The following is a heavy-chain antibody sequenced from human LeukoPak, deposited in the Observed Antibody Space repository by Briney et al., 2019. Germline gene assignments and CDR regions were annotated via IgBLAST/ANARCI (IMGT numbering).Heavy chain of an antibody. CDR2: INNSGST. CDR1: GGSFSGYY. CDR3: ARGFSAIFTGYSFDY. V-gene: IGHV4-34*01. J-gene: IGHJ4*02. D-gene: IGHD3-9*01. Sequence: ETLSLTCAVYGGSFSGYYWSWVRQPPGKGLEWIGEINNSGSTNYNPSLKSRGTISVDKTKNHFSLKLSSVTAADTAVYYCARGFSAIFTGYSFDYWGQRTLVTFSS.